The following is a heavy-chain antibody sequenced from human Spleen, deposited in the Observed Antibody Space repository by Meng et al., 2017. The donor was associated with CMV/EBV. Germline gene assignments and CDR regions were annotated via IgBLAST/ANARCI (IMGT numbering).Heavy chain of an antibody. CDR2: INSDGSST. V-gene: IGHV3-74*01. D-gene: IGHD5-18*01. Sequence: LSCAGSGFSFSSYWMHWVRQAPGKGLVWVSRINSDGSSTSYADSVKGRFTISRDNAKNTLYLQMNSLRAEDTAVYYCARAVDTALDYWGQGTLVTVSS. CDR3: ARAVDTALDY. CDR1: GFSFSSYW. J-gene: IGHJ4*02.